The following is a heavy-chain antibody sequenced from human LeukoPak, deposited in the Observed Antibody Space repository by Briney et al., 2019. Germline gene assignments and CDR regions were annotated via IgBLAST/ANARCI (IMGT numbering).Heavy chain of an antibody. CDR2: ISAYNGNT. Sequence: ASVKVSCKASGYTFTSYGISWVRQAPGQGLEWMGWISAYNGNTNYAQKLQGRVTMTTDTSTSTAYTELRSLRSDGTAVYYCARGDFGRYGDSYYFDYWGQGTLVTVSS. D-gene: IGHD4-17*01. CDR3: ARGDFGRYGDSYYFDY. CDR1: GYTFTSYG. J-gene: IGHJ4*02. V-gene: IGHV1-18*01.